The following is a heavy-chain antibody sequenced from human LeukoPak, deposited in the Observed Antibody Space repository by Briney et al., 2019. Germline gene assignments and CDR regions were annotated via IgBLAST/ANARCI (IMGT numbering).Heavy chain of an antibody. D-gene: IGHD3-10*01. CDR2: ISASGGST. V-gene: IGHV3-23*01. CDR3: AKDLDGSGTYSADY. CDR1: GFTFSHYA. J-gene: IGHJ4*02. Sequence: PGGSLRLSCAASGFTFSHYAMNWFRQAPGKGLEWVSGISASGGSTYYADSVKGRFTISRDNSKSTLYLQMNSLRAEDTAVYYCAKDLDGSGTYSADYWGQGTLVTVSS.